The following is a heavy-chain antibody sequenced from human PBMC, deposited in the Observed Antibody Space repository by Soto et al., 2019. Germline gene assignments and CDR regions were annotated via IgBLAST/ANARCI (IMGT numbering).Heavy chain of an antibody. V-gene: IGHV1-46*03. D-gene: IGHD3-22*01. Sequence: VQLVQSGAEVKRPGASVKISCKASGDTLSTYYMHWARQDPGQGLEWMGIINPRSGKTNYPQKFQGRVTMTRDTSTTTVYMELSTLRSEDTAMYYCARGVGYSDSSGYPFDYWGQGTLVTVSS. CDR2: INPRSGKT. CDR3: ARGVGYSDSSGYPFDY. CDR1: GDTLSTYY. J-gene: IGHJ4*02.